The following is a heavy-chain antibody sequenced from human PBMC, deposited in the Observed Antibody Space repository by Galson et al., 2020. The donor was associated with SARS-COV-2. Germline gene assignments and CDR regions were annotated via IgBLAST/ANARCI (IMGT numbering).Heavy chain of an antibody. CDR2: IYYSGST. V-gene: IGHV4-39*07. Sequence: SETLSLTCTVSGGSVSSPNYYWGWICQPPGKGLEWLGSIYYSGSTYYSPSLKSRVTISVDTSKNQFSLKLSSVTAADTAVYYCAREGTSRERPYWGQGTLVTVSS. J-gene: IGHJ4*02. CDR3: AREGTSRERPY. CDR1: GGSVSSPNYY.